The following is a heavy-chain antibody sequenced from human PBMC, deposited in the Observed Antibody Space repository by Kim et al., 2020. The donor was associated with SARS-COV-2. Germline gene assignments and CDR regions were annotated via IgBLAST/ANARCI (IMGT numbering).Heavy chain of an antibody. CDR3: ARRDTYTFDY. V-gene: IGHV4-39*01. CDR2: GTT. D-gene: IGHD5-18*01. J-gene: IGHJ4*02. Sequence: GTTFYNPSLKNRVTVSAATSKNQFSLNLTSLTASDTAIYYCARRDTYTFDYWGQGAVVTVSA.